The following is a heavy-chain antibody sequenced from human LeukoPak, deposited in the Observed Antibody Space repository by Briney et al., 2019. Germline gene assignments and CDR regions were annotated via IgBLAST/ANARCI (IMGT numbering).Heavy chain of an antibody. V-gene: IGHV3-30*04. Sequence: GGSLRLSCAASGFTFSSYAMHWVRQAPGKGLEWVAVISYDGSNKYYADSVKGRFTISRDNSKNTLYLQMNSLRAEDTAVYYCAGGPSVVVISPFDYWGQGTLVTVSS. J-gene: IGHJ4*02. CDR2: ISYDGSNK. D-gene: IGHD3-22*01. CDR3: AGGPSVVVISPFDY. CDR1: GFTFSSYA.